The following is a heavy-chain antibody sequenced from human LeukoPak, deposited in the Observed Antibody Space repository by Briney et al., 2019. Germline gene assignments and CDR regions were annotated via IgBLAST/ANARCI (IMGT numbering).Heavy chain of an antibody. CDR1: GGSISSYY. D-gene: IGHD2-15*01. CDR2: IYYSGTT. J-gene: IGHJ4*02. CDR3: ARKVAAHYFDY. Sequence: SETLSLTCTVSGGSISSYYWSWIRQPPGKGLEWIGYIYYSGTTNYNPSLKSRVTISVDTSKNQFSPKLSSVTAADTAVYYCARKVAAHYFDYWGQGTLVTVSS. V-gene: IGHV4-59*08.